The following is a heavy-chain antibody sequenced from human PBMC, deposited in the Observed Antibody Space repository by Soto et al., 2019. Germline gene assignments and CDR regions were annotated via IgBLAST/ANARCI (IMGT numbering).Heavy chain of an antibody. J-gene: IGHJ3*02. Sequence: SVKVSCKASGGTFSSYAISWVRQAPGQGLEWMGGIIPIFGTANYAQKFQGRVTITADESTSTAYMELSSLRSEDTAVYYCARNEYYYDSSGYYVWAFDIWGQGTMVIVSS. CDR2: IIPIFGTA. CDR1: GGTFSSYA. V-gene: IGHV1-69*13. D-gene: IGHD3-22*01. CDR3: ARNEYYYDSSGYYVWAFDI.